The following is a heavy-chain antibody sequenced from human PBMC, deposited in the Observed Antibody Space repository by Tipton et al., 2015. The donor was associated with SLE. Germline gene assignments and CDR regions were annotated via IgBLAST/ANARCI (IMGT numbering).Heavy chain of an antibody. D-gene: IGHD6-13*01. Sequence: TLSLTCTVSGGSISSSSYYWGWIRQPPGKGLEWIGSIYYSGSTYYNPSLKSRVTISVDTSKNQFSLKLSSVTAADTAVYYCARDKSSSWYYFDYWGQGTLVTVSS. V-gene: IGHV4-39*07. CDR3: ARDKSSSWYYFDY. J-gene: IGHJ4*02. CDR2: IYYSGST. CDR1: GGSISSSSYY.